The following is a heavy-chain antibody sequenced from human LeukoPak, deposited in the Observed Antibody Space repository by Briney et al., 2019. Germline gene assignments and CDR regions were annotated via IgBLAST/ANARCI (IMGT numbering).Heavy chain of an antibody. D-gene: IGHD3-22*01. J-gene: IGHJ4*02. Sequence: GSLRLSCAVSGFTVSGNYMSWVRQPPGKGLEWIGSIYYSGSTYYNPSLKSRVTISVDTSKNQFSLKLSSVTAADTAVYYCARHEAPYYDSSGAGYFDYWGQGTLVTVSS. V-gene: IGHV4-39*01. CDR1: GFTVSGNY. CDR3: ARHEAPYYDSSGAGYFDY. CDR2: IYYSGST.